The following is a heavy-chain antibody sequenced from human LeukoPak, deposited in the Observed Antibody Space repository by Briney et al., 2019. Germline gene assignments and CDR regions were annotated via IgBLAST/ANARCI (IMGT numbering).Heavy chain of an antibody. CDR1: GGSFSGYY. J-gene: IGHJ5*02. CDR2: INHSGST. D-gene: IGHD6-6*01. V-gene: IGHV4-34*01. Sequence: PSETLSLTCAVYGGSFSGYYWSWLRQPPGKGLEWIGEINHSGSTNYNPSLKGRVTISVDTSKNQFALKLSSVAAADTAVYYCARGGIAARPNWFDPWGQGTLVTVSS. CDR3: ARGGIAARPNWFDP.